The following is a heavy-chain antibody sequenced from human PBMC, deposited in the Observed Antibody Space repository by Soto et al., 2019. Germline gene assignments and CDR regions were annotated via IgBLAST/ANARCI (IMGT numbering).Heavy chain of an antibody. J-gene: IGHJ4*02. CDR3: VRGYGDSY. D-gene: IGHD4-17*01. V-gene: IGHV4-59*01. Sequence: VQLQESGPGLVKPSETLSLTCTISGGAISTYYWTWIRQPPGKGLEWIGYIYYTGSTSYNPSLRSRVTISVDTSKNEFSLELRSVTAADTAVYYCVRGYGDSYWGQGTLVTVFS. CDR1: GGAISTYY. CDR2: IYYTGST.